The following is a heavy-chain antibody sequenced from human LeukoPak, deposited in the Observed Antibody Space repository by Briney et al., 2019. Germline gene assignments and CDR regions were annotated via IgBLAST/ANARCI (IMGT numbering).Heavy chain of an antibody. Sequence: ASVKVSCKASGYTFTSYDINWVRQATGQGLEWVGWMNPNSGNTGYAQKFQGRVTMTRNTSISTADMELSSLRSEDKAVYYCARGHLRYFDWLPPTISMDVWGKGTTVTVSS. CDR2: MNPNSGNT. V-gene: IGHV1-8*01. D-gene: IGHD3-9*01. CDR1: GYTFTSYD. CDR3: ARGHLRYFDWLPPTISMDV. J-gene: IGHJ6*04.